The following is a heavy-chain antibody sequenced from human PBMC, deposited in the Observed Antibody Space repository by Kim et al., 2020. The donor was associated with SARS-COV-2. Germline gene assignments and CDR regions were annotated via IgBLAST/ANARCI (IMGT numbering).Heavy chain of an antibody. CDR1: GGSFSGYY. D-gene: IGHD6-13*01. CDR3: ARGLFSSSWYLHFDY. CDR2: INHSGST. J-gene: IGHJ4*02. V-gene: IGHV4-34*01. Sequence: SETLSLTCAVYGGSFSGYYWSWIRQPPGKGLEWIGEINHSGSTNYNPSLKSRVTISVDTSKNQFSLKLSSVTAADTAVYYCARGLFSSSWYLHFDYWGQGTLVTVSS.